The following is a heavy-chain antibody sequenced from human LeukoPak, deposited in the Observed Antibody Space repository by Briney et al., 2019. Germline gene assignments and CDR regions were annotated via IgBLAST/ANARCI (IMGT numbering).Heavy chain of an antibody. V-gene: IGHV1-18*01. CDR2: ISAYNGNT. J-gene: IGHJ3*02. Sequence: ASVKVSCKASGYTFTSYGISWVRQAPGQGLEWMGWISAYNGNTNYAQKLQGRVTMTTDTSTSTAYMELRSLRSDDTAVYYCARDEMRPVGATLAHAFDIWGQGTMVTVSS. CDR3: ARDEMRPVGATLAHAFDI. CDR1: GYTFTSYG. D-gene: IGHD1-26*01.